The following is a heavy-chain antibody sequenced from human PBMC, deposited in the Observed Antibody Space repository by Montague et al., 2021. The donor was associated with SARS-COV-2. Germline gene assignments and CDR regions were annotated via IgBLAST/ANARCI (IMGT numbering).Heavy chain of an antibody. Sequence: CAISGDSVSSTSAAWNWIRQSPSRGLEWLGRTYFTSKWSNEYAHXVKSRIIISPDTSKNQFSLRLISVTPDDTAVYYCARAYCSSNSCYPFDFWSQGTLVTVSS. CDR2: TYFTSKWSN. V-gene: IGHV6-1*01. CDR3: ARAYCSSNSCYPFDF. J-gene: IGHJ4*02. D-gene: IGHD2-2*01. CDR1: GDSVSSTSAA.